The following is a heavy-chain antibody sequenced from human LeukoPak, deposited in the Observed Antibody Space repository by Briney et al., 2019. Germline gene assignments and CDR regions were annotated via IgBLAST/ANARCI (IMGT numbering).Heavy chain of an antibody. Sequence: ASVKVSCKASGYTFTGYYIHWLRQAPGQGLEWMGFINPNSGGSTSYAQKFQGRVTMTRDTSTSTVYMELSSLRSEDTAVYYCARGGSSSSPFFDYWGQGTLVTVSS. CDR2: INPNSGGST. J-gene: IGHJ4*02. CDR3: ARGGSSSSPFFDY. V-gene: IGHV1-46*01. CDR1: GYTFTGYY. D-gene: IGHD6-13*01.